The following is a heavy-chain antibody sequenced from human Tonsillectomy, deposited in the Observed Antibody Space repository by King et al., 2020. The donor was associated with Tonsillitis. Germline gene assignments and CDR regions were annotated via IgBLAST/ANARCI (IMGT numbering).Heavy chain of an antibody. J-gene: IGHJ6*02. D-gene: IGHD5-18*01. CDR1: GLTFSSHA. CDR3: ARGDTRFDYYGMDV. V-gene: IGHV3-30*04. Sequence: VQLVESGGGVVQPGRSLRLSCAASGLTFSSHAMHWVRQAPGKGLEWVAVISHDGRHKYYADSVKGRFTISRDNSKNTVYLQMNSLRGEDTAVYYCARGDTRFDYYGMDVWGQGTTVTVSS. CDR2: ISHDGRHK.